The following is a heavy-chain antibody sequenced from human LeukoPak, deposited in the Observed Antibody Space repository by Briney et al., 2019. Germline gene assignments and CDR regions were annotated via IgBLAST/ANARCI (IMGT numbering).Heavy chain of an antibody. J-gene: IGHJ4*02. CDR2: IRYDGSNK. D-gene: IGHD3-3*01. Sequence: PGRSLRLSCAASGFTFSSYGIHWVRQAPGKGLEWVAFIRYDGSNKFYADSVKGRFTISRDNSKNTVYLQMNSLRPEDTAVYHCAKGKTILGVDDTDYFDHWGQGTLVTVSP. CDR3: AKGKTILGVDDTDYFDH. CDR1: GFTFSSYG. V-gene: IGHV3-30*02.